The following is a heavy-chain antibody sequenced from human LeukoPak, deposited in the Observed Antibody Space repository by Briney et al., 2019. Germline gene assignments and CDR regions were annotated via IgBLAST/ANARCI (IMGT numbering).Heavy chain of an antibody. Sequence: ASVKVSCKASGGTFISYAISWVRQAPGKGLEWMGGFDPEDGETIYAQKFQGRVTMTEDTSTDTAYMELSSLRSEDTAVYYCAISDPKYGDYVLCPWGQGTLVTVSS. CDR2: FDPEDGET. D-gene: IGHD4-17*01. CDR3: AISDPKYGDYVLCP. J-gene: IGHJ5*02. V-gene: IGHV1-24*01. CDR1: GGTFISYA.